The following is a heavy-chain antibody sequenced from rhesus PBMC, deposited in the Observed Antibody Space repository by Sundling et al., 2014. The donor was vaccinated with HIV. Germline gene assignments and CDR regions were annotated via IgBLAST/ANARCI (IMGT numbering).Heavy chain of an antibody. D-gene: IGHD2-33*01. Sequence: QVQLQESGPGLVKPSETLSVTCAVSGGSITRTYWSWIRQAPGKGLEWIGYIYGSDSSTKYNPSLKSRVTLSVDTSKNEFSLRLSSVTAADTAVYYCAREHCSNSGCSSIWGQGVLVIVSS. CDR1: GGSITRTY. V-gene: IGHV4-169*02. J-gene: IGHJ4*01. CDR2: IYGSDSST. CDR3: AREHCSNSGCSSI.